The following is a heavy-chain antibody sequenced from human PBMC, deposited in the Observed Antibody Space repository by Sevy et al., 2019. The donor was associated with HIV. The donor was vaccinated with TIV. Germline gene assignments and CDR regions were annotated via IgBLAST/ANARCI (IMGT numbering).Heavy chain of an antibody. CDR1: GFTFSSYA. J-gene: IGHJ4*02. CDR2: ISGSGGST. CDR3: AKVSKYSSSWYFDY. D-gene: IGHD6-13*01. V-gene: IGHV3-23*01. Sequence: GGSLRLSCAASGFTFSSYAMSWVRQAPGKGLEWVSAISGSGGSTYYADSVKGRFTISRDNSKNTLYLQMNSLSAEDTAVYYCAKVSKYSSSWYFDYWGQGTLVTVSS.